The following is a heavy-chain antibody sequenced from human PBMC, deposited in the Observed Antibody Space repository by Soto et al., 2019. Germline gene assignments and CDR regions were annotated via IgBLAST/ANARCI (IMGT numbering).Heavy chain of an antibody. V-gene: IGHV1-8*01. CDR1: GYTFTSYD. Sequence: AAVKVSCKASGYTFTSYDINWLRQSTGQGLEWMGWMNPNSGNTGYAQKFQGRVTMTRNTSISTAYMELSSLRSEDTAVYYCARVGPYDSSRGPLYYWGQGTLVTVSS. D-gene: IGHD3-22*01. J-gene: IGHJ4*02. CDR3: ARVGPYDSSRGPLYY. CDR2: MNPNSGNT.